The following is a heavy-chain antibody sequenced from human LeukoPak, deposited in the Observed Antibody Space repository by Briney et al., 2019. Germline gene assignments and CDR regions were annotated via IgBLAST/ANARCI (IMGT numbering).Heavy chain of an antibody. CDR1: GFTFDDYA. V-gene: IGHV3-9*01. D-gene: IGHD2-2*01. J-gene: IGHJ6*02. CDR2: ISWNSGSI. CDR3: AKGTTEDIVVVPAATHYYGMDV. Sequence: GGSLRLSCAASGFTFDDYAMHWVRQAPGKGLEWVSGISWNSGSIGYADSVKGRFTISRDNAKNSLYLQMNSLRAEDTALYYCAKGTTEDIVVVPAATHYYGMDVWGQGTTVTVSS.